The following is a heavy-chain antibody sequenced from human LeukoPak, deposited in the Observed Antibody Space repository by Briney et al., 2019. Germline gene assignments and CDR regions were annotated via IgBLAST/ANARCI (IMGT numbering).Heavy chain of an antibody. CDR3: ARDVGDIVTIPAAISVP. J-gene: IGHJ5*02. Sequence: ASVKVSCKASGYTFSSYGISWVRQAPGQGLEWMGRISAYNGNTNYARMVQGRVTMTTDTSTSTAYMEVRSLRSDDTAMYYCARDVGDIVTIPAAISVPWGQGTLVTVSS. CDR2: ISAYNGNT. V-gene: IGHV1-18*01. D-gene: IGHD2-2*01. CDR1: GYTFSSYG.